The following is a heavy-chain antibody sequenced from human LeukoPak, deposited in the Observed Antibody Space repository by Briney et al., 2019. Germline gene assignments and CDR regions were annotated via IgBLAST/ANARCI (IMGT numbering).Heavy chain of an antibody. CDR3: AKESIAAAGSPNYYYYMDV. CDR2: INPSGGST. Sequence: ASVKVSCKASGYTFTSYYMHWVRQAPGQGLEWMGLINPSGGSTSYAQKFQGRVTMTRDTSTSTVYMELSSLRAEDTAVYYCAKESIAAAGSPNYYYYMDVWGKGTTVTVSS. J-gene: IGHJ6*03. D-gene: IGHD6-13*01. CDR1: GYTFTSYY. V-gene: IGHV1-46*01.